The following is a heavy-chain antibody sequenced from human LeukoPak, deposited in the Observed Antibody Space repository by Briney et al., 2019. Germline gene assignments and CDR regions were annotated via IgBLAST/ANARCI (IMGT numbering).Heavy chain of an antibody. Sequence: PGGSLRLSCAASGFTFSSYWMHWVRQAPGKGLVWVSRINSDGSSTSYADSVKGRFTISRDNAKNTLYLQMSSLRAEDTAVYYCARGDFYYYYGMDVWGQGTTVTVSS. J-gene: IGHJ6*02. CDR1: GFTFSSYW. CDR3: ARGDFYYYYGMDV. D-gene: IGHD3-3*01. CDR2: INSDGSST. V-gene: IGHV3-74*01.